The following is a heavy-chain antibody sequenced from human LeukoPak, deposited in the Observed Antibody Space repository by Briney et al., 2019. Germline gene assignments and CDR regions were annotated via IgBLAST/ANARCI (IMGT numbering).Heavy chain of an antibody. CDR3: ARDLARVIPAATTFDY. Sequence: ASVKVSCKASGYTLTSYGISWVRQAPGQGLEWMGWISAYNGNTNYTQKLQGRVTMTTDTSTSTAYMELRSLRSDGTAVYYCARDLARVIPAATTFDYWGQGTLVTVSS. D-gene: IGHD2-2*01. CDR1: GYTLTSYG. V-gene: IGHV1-18*01. J-gene: IGHJ4*02. CDR2: ISAYNGNT.